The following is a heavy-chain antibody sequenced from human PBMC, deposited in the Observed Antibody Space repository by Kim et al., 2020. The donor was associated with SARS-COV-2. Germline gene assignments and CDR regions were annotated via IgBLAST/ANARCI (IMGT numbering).Heavy chain of an antibody. Sequence: ASVKVSCKASGYTFTSYAMHWVRQAPGQRLEWMGWINAGNGNTKYSQKFQGRVTITRDTSASTAYMELSSLRSEDTAVYYCARAADSSSWRGGWVDPWGQGTPGTVSS. V-gene: IGHV1-3*01. CDR3: ARAADSSSWRGGWVDP. D-gene: IGHD6-13*01. CDR2: INAGNGNT. J-gene: IGHJ5*02. CDR1: GYTFTSYA.